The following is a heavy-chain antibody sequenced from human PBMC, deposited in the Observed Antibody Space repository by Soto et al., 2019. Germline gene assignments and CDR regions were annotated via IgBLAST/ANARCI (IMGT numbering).Heavy chain of an antibody. CDR1: GFAFTSSA. D-gene: IGHD3-22*01. Sequence: SVKVSCKDSGFAFTSSAVQWVRQARGQRLEWIGWIVVGSGNTNYAQKFQERVTITRDMSTSTAYMELSSLRSEDTAVYYCAAAAAPDSSGYYYFDYWGQGTLVTVSS. CDR2: IVVGSGNT. CDR3: AAAAAPDSSGYYYFDY. J-gene: IGHJ4*02. V-gene: IGHV1-58*01.